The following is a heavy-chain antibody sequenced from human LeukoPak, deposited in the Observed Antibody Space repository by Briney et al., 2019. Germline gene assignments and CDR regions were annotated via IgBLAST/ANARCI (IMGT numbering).Heavy chain of an antibody. CDR3: ARWNDILTGYLTD. V-gene: IGHV5-51*01. CDR2: IYPGDSDT. CDR1: GYSFTSYW. D-gene: IGHD3-9*01. Sequence: GESLKISCKGSGYSFTSYWIGWVRQMPGKGLGWMGIIYPGDSDTRYSPSFQGQVTISADKSISTAYLQWSSLKASDTAMYYCARWNDILTGYLTDWGQGTLATVSS. J-gene: IGHJ4*02.